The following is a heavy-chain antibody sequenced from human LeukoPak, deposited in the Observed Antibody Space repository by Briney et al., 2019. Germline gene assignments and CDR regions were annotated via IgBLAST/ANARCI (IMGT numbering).Heavy chain of an antibody. CDR3: ARHGTSGIYRRPFDI. D-gene: IGHD1-26*01. J-gene: IGHJ3*02. CDR2: IQDSGST. Sequence: SWTLPLTRPFTGGSMSRYYWSGIRQPPGKGLDGMGYIQDSGSTNYSPSLKRRVTISGDTSNNQYSLKLNSVTAADTAVYYCARHGTSGIYRRPFDIWGQGTMVTVSS. CDR1: GGSMSRYY. V-gene: IGHV4-59*08.